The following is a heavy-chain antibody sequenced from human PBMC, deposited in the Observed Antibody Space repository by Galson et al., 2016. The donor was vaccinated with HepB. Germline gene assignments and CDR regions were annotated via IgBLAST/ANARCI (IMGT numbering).Heavy chain of an antibody. J-gene: IGHJ6*02. CDR3: ARFQEGGYDSTSYYYYYGFDV. V-gene: IGHV3-11*01. CDR1: GFTFSDYY. CDR2: VSSSGNSI. Sequence: SLRLSCAASGFTFSDYYMSWIRQAPGEALQWVSYVSSSGNSIYYADSVKGRFTISRDNAKNSLYLQSNSLRAEDTAVYFCARFQEGGYDSTSYYYYYGFDVWGQGTTVTVSS. D-gene: IGHD5-12*01.